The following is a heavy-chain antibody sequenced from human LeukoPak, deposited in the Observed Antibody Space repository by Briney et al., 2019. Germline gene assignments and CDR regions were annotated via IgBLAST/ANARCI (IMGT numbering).Heavy chain of an antibody. CDR1: GFTFSKAW. CDR3: AKVVSGWYTGTFDY. Sequence: GGSLRLSCAVSGFTFSKAWMSWVRQAPGKGLEWVSAISGSGGSTYYADSVKGRFTISRGNSKNTLYLQMNSLRAEDTAVYYCAKVVSGWYTGTFDYWGQGTLVTVSS. D-gene: IGHD6-19*01. V-gene: IGHV3-23*01. J-gene: IGHJ4*02. CDR2: ISGSGGST.